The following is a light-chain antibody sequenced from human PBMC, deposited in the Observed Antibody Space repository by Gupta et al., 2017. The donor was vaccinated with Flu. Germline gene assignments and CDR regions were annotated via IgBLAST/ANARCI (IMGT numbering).Light chain of an antibody. CDR2: WAS. Sequence: SLGERATINCKSSQSVLYSSNNKNYLAWYQQKPGQSPKLLIYWASTRESGVPDRFSGSGSGTDFTLTISSLQAEDVAVYYCQQYYRTLQTFGQGTKVEIK. V-gene: IGKV4-1*01. CDR1: QSVLYSSNNKNY. CDR3: QQYYRTLQT. J-gene: IGKJ1*01.